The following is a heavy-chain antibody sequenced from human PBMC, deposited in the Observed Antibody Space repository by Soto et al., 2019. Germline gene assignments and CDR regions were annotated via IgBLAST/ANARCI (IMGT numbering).Heavy chain of an antibody. D-gene: IGHD2-21*02. CDR1: GFTFSSYA. CDR2: IPYDGSNK. V-gene: IGHV3-30-3*01. Sequence: GGSLRLSCAASGFTFSSYAMYWVRQAPGKGLEWVAVIPYDGSNKYYADSVKGRSTISRDNSKNTLYLQMNSLRAEDTVVYYCARVLSGDYLFDYWGQGTLVTVS. CDR3: ARVLSGDYLFDY. J-gene: IGHJ4*02.